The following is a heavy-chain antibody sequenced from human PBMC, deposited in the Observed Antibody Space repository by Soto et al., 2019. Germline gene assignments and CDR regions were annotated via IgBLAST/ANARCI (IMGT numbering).Heavy chain of an antibody. V-gene: IGHV4-31*03. J-gene: IGHJ5*02. CDR1: GGSISSGGYY. CDR2: IYYSGST. D-gene: IGHD2-2*01. Sequence: QVQLQESGPGLVKPSQTLSLTCIVSGGSISSGGYYWSWIRQHPGKGLEWIGYIYYSGSTYYNPSLKSRVTISVDTSKNQFSLKLSSVTAADTAVYYCARIRVVPAATRFVDPWGQGTLVTVSS. CDR3: ARIRVVPAATRFVDP.